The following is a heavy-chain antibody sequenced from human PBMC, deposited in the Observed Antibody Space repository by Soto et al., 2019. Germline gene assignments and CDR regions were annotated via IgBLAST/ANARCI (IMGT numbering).Heavy chain of an antibody. D-gene: IGHD5-12*01. CDR1: GFTFSDYY. J-gene: IGHJ4*02. CDR2: ISYDGSNK. V-gene: IGHV3-30*18. Sequence: PGGSLRLSCAASGFTFSDYYMSWIRQAPGKGLEWVAVISYDGSNKYYADSVKGRFTISRDNSKNTLYLQMNSLRAEDTAVYYCAKGYSGYDSTFDYWGQGTLVTVSS. CDR3: AKGYSGYDSTFDY.